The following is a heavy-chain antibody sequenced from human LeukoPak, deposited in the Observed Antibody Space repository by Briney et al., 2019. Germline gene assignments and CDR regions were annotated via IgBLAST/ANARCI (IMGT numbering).Heavy chain of an antibody. CDR1: GYTFTGYY. Sequence: ASVTVSCKASGYTFTGYYMHWVRQAPGQGLEWMGWINPNSGGTNYAQKFQGRVTMTRDTSISTAYMELSRLRSDDTAVYYCARALWSGYYIYNWFDPWGQGTLVTVSS. D-gene: IGHD3-3*01. CDR2: INPNSGGT. CDR3: ARALWSGYYIYNWFDP. V-gene: IGHV1-2*02. J-gene: IGHJ5*02.